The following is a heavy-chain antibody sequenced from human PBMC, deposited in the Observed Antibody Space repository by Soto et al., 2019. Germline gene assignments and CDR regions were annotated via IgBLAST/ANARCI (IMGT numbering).Heavy chain of an antibody. CDR3: ARGGGVYYFDY. V-gene: IGHV4-59*13. J-gene: IGHJ4*02. CDR2: IYYSGIT. CDR1: GGSISSYY. Sequence: SSETLSLTCVASGGSISSYYWSWIRQPPGKGLEWIGYIYYSGITDYNPSLKSRVTISVDTSKGQFSLKLSSVTAADTAVYYCARGGGVYYFDYWGQGTLVTVSS. D-gene: IGHD2-8*02.